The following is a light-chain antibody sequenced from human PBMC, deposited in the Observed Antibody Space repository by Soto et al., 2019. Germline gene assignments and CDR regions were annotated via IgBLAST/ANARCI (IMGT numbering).Light chain of an antibody. V-gene: IGLV2-14*03. Sequence: QPASLSGSPGQSLTISCTGTSSDIGGYNYVSWYQHHPGKAPKLLIYDVSDRPSGVSDRFSGSKSGNTASLTISGLQTEDEAVYYCSSFTSSASLDLFGAGTKLTVL. CDR1: SSDIGGYNY. CDR2: DVS. CDR3: SSFTSSASLDL. J-gene: IGLJ1*01.